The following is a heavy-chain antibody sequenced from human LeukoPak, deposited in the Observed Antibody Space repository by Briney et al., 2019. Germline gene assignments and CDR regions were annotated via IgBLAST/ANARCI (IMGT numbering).Heavy chain of an antibody. Sequence: ASVKVSCKASGYTFTDYYMHWVRQAPGQGFEWMGWINPNDGDTNYAQKFQGRVTMTRDTSTSTVYTELSSLRSEDTAVYYCAGIVATIEAFDIWGQGTMVTVSS. J-gene: IGHJ3*02. CDR3: AGIVATIEAFDI. CDR2: INPNDGDT. CDR1: GYTFTDYY. D-gene: IGHD5-12*01. V-gene: IGHV1-2*02.